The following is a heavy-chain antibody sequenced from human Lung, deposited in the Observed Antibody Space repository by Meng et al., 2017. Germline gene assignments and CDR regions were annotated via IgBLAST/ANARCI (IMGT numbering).Heavy chain of an antibody. V-gene: IGHV4-34*02. CDR3: VRRTYSSGWYFDY. J-gene: IGHJ4*02. Sequence: QVQLQQWGAGLLKPSETLSLTCAVYGGSFSGYYWSWIRQPLGKGLEWIGEIIDSGSTNYNPSLKSRVTISVDTSKNQFSLRVTSVTAADRAVYYCVRRTYSSGWYFDYWGQGTLVTVSS. CDR1: GGSFSGYY. CDR2: IIDSGST. D-gene: IGHD6-19*01.